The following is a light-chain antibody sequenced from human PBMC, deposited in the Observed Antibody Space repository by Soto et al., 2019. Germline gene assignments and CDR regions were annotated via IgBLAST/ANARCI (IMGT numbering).Light chain of an antibody. J-gene: IGKJ5*01. CDR2: GAS. Sequence: EIVMTQSPATLSVSPGGRATLSCRASQSISDTLAWYQQKPGQAPRLLIYGASARALGIPARFSGSGSGTEFSFTVTSLQSEDFAVYYCQQYDQWPITFGQGTRLEIK. CDR1: QSISDT. CDR3: QQYDQWPIT. V-gene: IGKV3-15*01.